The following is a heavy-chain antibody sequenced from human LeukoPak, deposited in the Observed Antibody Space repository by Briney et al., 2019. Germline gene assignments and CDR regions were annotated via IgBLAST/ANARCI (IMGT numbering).Heavy chain of an antibody. V-gene: IGHV1-18*01. Sequence: GASVKVSCKASGYTFTSYGISWVRQAPGQGLEWMGWISAYNGNTNYAQKLQGRVTMTTDTSTSTAYMELRSLRSDDTAVYYCARDVGITIFGVVKHYYYYYMDVWGKGTTVTVSS. J-gene: IGHJ6*03. CDR2: ISAYNGNT. CDR3: ARDVGITIFGVVKHYYYYYMDV. D-gene: IGHD3-3*01. CDR1: GYTFTSYG.